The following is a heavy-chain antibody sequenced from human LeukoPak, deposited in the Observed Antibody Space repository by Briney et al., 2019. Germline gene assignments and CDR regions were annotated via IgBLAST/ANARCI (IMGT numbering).Heavy chain of an antibody. Sequence: SETLSLTCAVYGGSFSGYYWSWTRQPPGKGLEWIGEINHSGSTNYNPSLKSRVTISVDTSKNQFSLKLSSVTAADTAVYYCARGRVCSSTSCYPTFDYWGQGTLVTVSS. V-gene: IGHV4-34*01. D-gene: IGHD2-2*01. CDR2: INHSGST. J-gene: IGHJ4*02. CDR1: GGSFSGYY. CDR3: ARGRVCSSTSCYPTFDY.